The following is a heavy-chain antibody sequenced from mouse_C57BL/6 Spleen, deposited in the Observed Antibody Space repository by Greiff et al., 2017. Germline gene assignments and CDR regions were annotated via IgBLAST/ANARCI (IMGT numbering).Heavy chain of an antibody. D-gene: IGHD4-1*02. Sequence: QVQLQQPGAELVKPGASVKVSCTASGYTFTSYWMHWVKQRPGQGLEWIGRIHPSDSDTNYNQKFKGKATLTVDKASSTAYMQHRSLTSEDSAVYYCAISEPTRTRYFDVWGTGTTVTVSS. CDR2: IHPSDSDT. CDR1: GYTFTSYW. CDR3: AISEPTRTRYFDV. V-gene: IGHV1-74*01. J-gene: IGHJ1*03.